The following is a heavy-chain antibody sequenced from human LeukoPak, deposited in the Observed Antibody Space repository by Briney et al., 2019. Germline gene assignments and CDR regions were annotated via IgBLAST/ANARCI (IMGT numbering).Heavy chain of an antibody. V-gene: IGHV1-69*13. Sequence: ASVKVSCKPSGSSFSSYTIRGVRQAPGQGLEWMGGLIPLFGTVNYAQKFQGRVTAYMELSSLTSEDTAVYYCARDSIVGATTYYYYYYMDVWGKGTTVTVSS. CDR2: LIPLFGTV. CDR1: GSSFSSYT. D-gene: IGHD1-26*01. J-gene: IGHJ6*03. CDR3: ARDSIVGATTYYYYYYMDV.